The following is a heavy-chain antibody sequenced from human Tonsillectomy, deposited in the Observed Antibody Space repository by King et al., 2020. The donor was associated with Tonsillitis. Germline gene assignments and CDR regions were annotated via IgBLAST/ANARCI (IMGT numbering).Heavy chain of an antibody. CDR3: ARLKGYSGYIAPLDY. D-gene: IGHD5-12*01. Sequence: QLQESGPGLVKPSETLSLTCTVSGYSISSGFYWGWIRQPPGKGLEWIGHIYHSGNTYYNPSLKSRVTISVDTSKNQFSFKLSSVTAADTAVYYCARLKGYSGYIAPLDYWGQGTLVTVSS. V-gene: IGHV4-38-2*02. CDR1: GYSISSGFY. J-gene: IGHJ4*02. CDR2: IYHSGNT.